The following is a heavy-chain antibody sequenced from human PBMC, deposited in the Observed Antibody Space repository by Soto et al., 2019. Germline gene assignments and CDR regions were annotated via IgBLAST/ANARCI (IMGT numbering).Heavy chain of an antibody. CDR3: ARGLNYYDSSGYYHYYYGMDV. J-gene: IGHJ6*02. V-gene: IGHV4-61*01. CDR2: IYYSGST. Sequence: QVQLQESGPGLVKPSETLSLTCTVSGGSVSSGSYYWSWIRQPPGKGLEWIGYIYYSGSTNYNPSLKSRVTISVDTYKNQFSLKLSSVTAADTAVYYCARGLNYYDSSGYYHYYYGMDVWGQGTTVTVSS. CDR1: GGSVSSGSYY. D-gene: IGHD3-22*01.